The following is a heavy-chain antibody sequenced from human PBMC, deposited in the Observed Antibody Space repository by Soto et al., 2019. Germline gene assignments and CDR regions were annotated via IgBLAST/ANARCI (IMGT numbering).Heavy chain of an antibody. CDR2: ISGSGGST. Sequence: GGSLRLSCAASGFTFSSYAMSWVRQAPGKGLEWVSAISGSGGSTYCADSVKGRFTISRDNSKNTLYLQMNSLRAEDTAVYYCAKALVVVVVAATQSYFQHWGQGTLVTVSS. CDR1: GFTFSSYA. J-gene: IGHJ1*01. D-gene: IGHD2-15*01. V-gene: IGHV3-23*01. CDR3: AKALVVVVVAATQSYFQH.